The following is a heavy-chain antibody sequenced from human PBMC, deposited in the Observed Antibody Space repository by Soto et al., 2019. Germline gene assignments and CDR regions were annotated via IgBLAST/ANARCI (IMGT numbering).Heavy chain of an antibody. J-gene: IGHJ6*02. V-gene: IGHV1-2*04. CDR1: GYTFTGYY. D-gene: IGHD1-26*01. CDR2: INPNSGGT. Sequence: ASVKVSCKASGYTFTGYYMHWVRQAPGQGLEWMGWINPNSGGTNYAQKFQGWVTMTRDTSISTAYMELSSLGAEDTAVYYCAKATPREYYGMDVWGQGTTVTVSS. CDR3: AKATPREYYGMDV.